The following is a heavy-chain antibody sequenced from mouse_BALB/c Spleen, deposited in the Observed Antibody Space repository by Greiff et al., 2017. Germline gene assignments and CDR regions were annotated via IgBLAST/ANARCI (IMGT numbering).Heavy chain of an antibody. J-gene: IGHJ2*01. CDR1: GFSLTSYG. Sequence: VQLQQSGPGLVQPSQSLSITCTVSGFSLTSYGVHWVRQSPGKGLEWLGVIWSGGSTDYNAAFISRLSISKDNSKSQVFFKMNSLQADDTAIYYCARNNNDGYYYYFDYWGQGTTLTVSS. D-gene: IGHD2-3*01. V-gene: IGHV2-4-1*01. CDR3: ARNNNDGYYYYFDY. CDR2: IWSGGST.